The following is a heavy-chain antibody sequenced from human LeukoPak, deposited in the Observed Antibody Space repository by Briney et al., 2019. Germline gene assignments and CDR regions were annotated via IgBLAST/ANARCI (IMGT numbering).Heavy chain of an antibody. Sequence: PSETLSLTCAVYGGSFSGYYWSWIRQPPGKGLEWIGEINHSGSTNYNPSLKSRVTISVDTSKNQFSLKLSSVTAAGTAVYYCARGVLLWFGELLSYNWFDPWGQGTLVTVSS. CDR3: ARGVLLWFGELLSYNWFDP. D-gene: IGHD3-10*01. CDR2: INHSGST. CDR1: GGSFSGYY. J-gene: IGHJ5*02. V-gene: IGHV4-34*01.